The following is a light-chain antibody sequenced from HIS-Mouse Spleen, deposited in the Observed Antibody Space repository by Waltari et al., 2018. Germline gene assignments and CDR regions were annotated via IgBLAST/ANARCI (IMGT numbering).Light chain of an antibody. Sequence: QSALTQPPSASGSPGQSVTIPCPGTSSDVGGYNDVSWYQQHPGQAPKLMIYEVGKRTEGLPDRLSGSKSGNTASLTFSGLQAEDEADYYCSSYAGSNNYVFGTGTKVTVL. CDR2: EVG. J-gene: IGLJ1*01. V-gene: IGLV2-8*01. CDR3: SSYAGSNNYV. CDR1: SSDVGGYND.